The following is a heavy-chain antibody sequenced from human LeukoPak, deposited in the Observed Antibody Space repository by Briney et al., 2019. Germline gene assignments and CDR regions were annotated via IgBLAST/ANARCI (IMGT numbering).Heavy chain of an antibody. V-gene: IGHV4-4*07. J-gene: IGHJ5*02. CDR1: GGSITSYC. CDR3: ARDRGTDGSDQLDP. CDR2: ICSSGST. D-gene: IGHD3-10*01. Sequence: SETLSLTCTVSGGSITSYCWIWIRQSAGKGLEWIGRICSSGSTVYDPSLKSRVTISSDMSNNQFSLKMSSVTAADTAVYYCARDRGTDGSDQLDPWGQGILVTVSS.